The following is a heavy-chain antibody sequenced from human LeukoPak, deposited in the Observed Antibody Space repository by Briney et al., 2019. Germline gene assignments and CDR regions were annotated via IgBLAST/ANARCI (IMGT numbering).Heavy chain of an antibody. Sequence: PSETLSLTCAVSGGSISSGGYSWSWIRQPPGKGLEWIGYTYHSGSTYYNPSLKSRVTISVDRSKNQFSLKLSSVTAADTAVYYCARDKTVVTYYYGMDVWGQGTTVTVSS. D-gene: IGHD4-23*01. J-gene: IGHJ6*02. CDR2: TYHSGST. V-gene: IGHV4-30-2*01. CDR1: GGSISSGGYS. CDR3: ARDKTVVTYYYGMDV.